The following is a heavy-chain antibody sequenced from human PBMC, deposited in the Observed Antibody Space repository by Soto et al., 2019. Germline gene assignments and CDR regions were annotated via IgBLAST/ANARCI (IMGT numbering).Heavy chain of an antibody. V-gene: IGHV3-30*19. CDR1: GFTFSSYG. CDR3: ARDRRSIRFLEWLSSVGV. Sequence: GGSLRLSCAASGFTFSSYGMHWVRQAPGKGLEWVAVISYDGSNKYYADSVKGRFTISRDNSKNTLYLQMNSLRAEDTAVYYCARDRRSIRFLEWLSSVGVWGQGTTVTVSS. J-gene: IGHJ6*02. CDR2: ISYDGSNK. D-gene: IGHD3-3*01.